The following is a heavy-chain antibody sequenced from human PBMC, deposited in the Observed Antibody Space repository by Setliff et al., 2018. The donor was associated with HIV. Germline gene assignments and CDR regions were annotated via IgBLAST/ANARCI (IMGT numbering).Heavy chain of an antibody. CDR2: IWYDGSNK. V-gene: IGHV3-33*06. J-gene: IGHJ6*03. CDR3: AKDRNPWDSSYYMDV. CDR1: GFTFSTYG. D-gene: IGHD1-26*01. Sequence: LRLSCAASGFTFSTYGTYWVRQAPGKGLEWVAVIWYDGSNKYYEDSVHGRFTISRDNSKNTLYLQMNSLRAEDTAVYHCAKDRNPWDSSYYMDVWGKGTTVTVSS.